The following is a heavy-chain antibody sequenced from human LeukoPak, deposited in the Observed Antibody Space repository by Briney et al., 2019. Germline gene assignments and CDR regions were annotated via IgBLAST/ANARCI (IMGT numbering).Heavy chain of an antibody. CDR2: ISSSSSYI. CDR1: GFTFSSYS. D-gene: IGHD3/OR15-3a*01. V-gene: IGHV3-21*01. CDR3: PRDWTFKWPLRGAFDI. Sequence: PGGSLRLSCAASGFTFSSYSMNWVRQAPGKGLEWVSSISSSSSYIYYADSVKGRFTISRDNAKNSLYLQMNSLRAEDTAVYYCPRDWTFKWPLRGAFDIWGQGTMVTVSS. J-gene: IGHJ3*02.